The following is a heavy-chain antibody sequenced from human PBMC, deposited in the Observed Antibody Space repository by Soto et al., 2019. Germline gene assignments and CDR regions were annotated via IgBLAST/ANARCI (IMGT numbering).Heavy chain of an antibody. CDR3: ARDYDVNTAEVCLYCDP. CDR1: GGSITNHY. J-gene: IGHJ2*01. Sequence: QVQLQESGPRLVTPSETLTLTCSLSGGSITNHYWCWIRQPPGKGLEFIGRIYPSGRAHYNPSLQSRVTMSVDTSKTQFSRKVNAVAAAETAMDYSARDYDVNTAEVCLYCDPWGCGSLSTVSS. D-gene: IGHD3-3*01. V-gene: IGHV4-4*07. CDR2: IYPSGRA.